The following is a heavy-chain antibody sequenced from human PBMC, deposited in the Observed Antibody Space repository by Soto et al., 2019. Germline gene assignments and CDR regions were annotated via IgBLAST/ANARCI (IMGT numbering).Heavy chain of an antibody. CDR2: FDPKTHDT. J-gene: IGHJ4*02. Sequence: ASVKVSCKVSGHTLTELSIHWVRQTPGKGLEWMGGFDPKTHDTMYVQKFQGRLTMTRNTSISTAYMELSSLRSDDTAVYFCARRKERSGPNYFDSWGQGSLVTVSS. CDR1: GHTLTELS. D-gene: IGHD6-25*01. V-gene: IGHV1-24*01. CDR3: ARRKERSGPNYFDS.